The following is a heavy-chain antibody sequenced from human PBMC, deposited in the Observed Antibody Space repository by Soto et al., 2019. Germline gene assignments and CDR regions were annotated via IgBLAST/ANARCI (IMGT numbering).Heavy chain of an antibody. CDR3: ARVRFKYCSSTSCPVNYYYYSMDV. J-gene: IGHJ6*02. Sequence: SEPLSLACTVPGGSSSRDYWSWIRQPPGKGLEWIGYIYYSGSTNYNPSLKSRVTISVDTSKNQFSLKLSSVTAADTAVYYCARVRFKYCSSTSCPVNYYYYSMDVWGQGTTVTVS. V-gene: IGHV4-59*01. CDR1: GGSSSRDY. CDR2: IYYSGST. D-gene: IGHD2-2*01.